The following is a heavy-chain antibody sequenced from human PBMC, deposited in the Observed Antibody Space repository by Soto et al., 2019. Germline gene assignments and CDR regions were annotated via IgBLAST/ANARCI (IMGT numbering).Heavy chain of an antibody. J-gene: IGHJ4*02. V-gene: IGHV3-7*05. CDR3: ARALYGWGSFY. CDR2: IKEDGSET. D-gene: IGHD3-10*01. CDR1: GFSFSNYW. Sequence: EVQLVESGGGLVQPGGSLRLSCAASGFSFSNYWMSWVRQAPGKGLEWVANIKEDGSETYYVDSVKGRFTISRDNAKISLYLQMNSLRVEDTDVYYCARALYGWGSFYWGQGTLLTVSS.